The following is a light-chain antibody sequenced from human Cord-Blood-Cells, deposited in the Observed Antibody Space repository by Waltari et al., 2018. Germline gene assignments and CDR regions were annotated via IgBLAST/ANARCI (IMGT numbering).Light chain of an antibody. V-gene: IGLV2-23*01. CDR2: EGS. CDR3: CSYAGSSTV. J-gene: IGLJ3*02. CDR1: RSDVGSYHL. Sequence: QSALTQPASVSGSPGQSITISCTGTRSDVGSYHLVSWYQQHPGKAPKLMIYEGSKRPSGVSNRFSGSKSGNTASLTISGLQAEDEADYYCCSYAGSSTVFGGGTKLTVL.